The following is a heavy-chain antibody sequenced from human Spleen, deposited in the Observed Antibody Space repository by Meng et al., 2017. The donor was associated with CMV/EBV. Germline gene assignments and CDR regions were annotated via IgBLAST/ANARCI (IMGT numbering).Heavy chain of an antibody. D-gene: IGHD2-8*02. CDR2: INSNTGST. CDR1: YF. V-gene: IGHV1-2*02. J-gene: IGHJ5*02. Sequence: YFMHGVRQAPGQGLEWVGSINSNTGSTKYAQKFQGRVTMTRDTSVSAAYMELSSLRGDDTAVYYCARASGVRGMVPGGVSEYAWFGPWGQGTLVTVSS. CDR3: ARASGVRGMVPGGVSEYAWFGP.